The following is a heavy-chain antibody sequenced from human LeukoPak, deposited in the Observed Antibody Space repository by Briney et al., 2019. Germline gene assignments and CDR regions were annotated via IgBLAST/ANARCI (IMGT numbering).Heavy chain of an antibody. D-gene: IGHD6-13*01. Sequence: GGSLRLSCAASGFTFSSYGMHWVRQAPGKGLDWVAVISYDGSNKYYAASVKGRFTISRDNSKNTLYLQMNSLRAEDTAVYYCAKDLRSSSFPFDYWGQGTLVTVSS. CDR3: AKDLRSSSFPFDY. V-gene: IGHV3-30*18. CDR1: GFTFSSYG. J-gene: IGHJ4*02. CDR2: ISYDGSNK.